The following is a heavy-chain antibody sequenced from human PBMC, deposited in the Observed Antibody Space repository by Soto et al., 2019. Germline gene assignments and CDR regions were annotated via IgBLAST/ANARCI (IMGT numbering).Heavy chain of an antibody. CDR2: IYSSGST. J-gene: IGHJ5*02. V-gene: IGHV4-4*07. CDR1: GGTISGYY. CDR3: ARGQRFSDWFDP. D-gene: IGHD3-3*01. Sequence: SETLSLTCTVTGGTISGYYWTWIRQSAGGGLEWIGRIYSSGSTNYNPSLKSRVTIPLDTSMNHFSLRLSSVTAADTAVYYCARGQRFSDWFDPWGQGTLVTVSS.